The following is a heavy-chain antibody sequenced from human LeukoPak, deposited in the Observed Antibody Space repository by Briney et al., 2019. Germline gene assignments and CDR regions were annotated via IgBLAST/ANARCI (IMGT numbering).Heavy chain of an antibody. Sequence: SETLSLTCAVYGGSFSGYYWSWIRQPPGKGLEWIGEINHSGSTNYNPSLKSRVTISVDPSKNQFSLKLSSVTAADTAVYYCARMRYCSSTSCYRASYGMDVWGQGTTVTVSS. CDR2: INHSGST. D-gene: IGHD2-2*02. CDR3: ARMRYCSSTSCYRASYGMDV. CDR1: GGSFSGYY. J-gene: IGHJ6*02. V-gene: IGHV4-34*01.